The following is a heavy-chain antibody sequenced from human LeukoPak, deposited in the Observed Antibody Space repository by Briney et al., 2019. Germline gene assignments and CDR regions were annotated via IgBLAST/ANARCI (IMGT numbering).Heavy chain of an antibody. J-gene: IGHJ4*02. D-gene: IGHD6-19*01. V-gene: IGHV3-30-3*01. CDR1: GFTFSSYA. CDR3: AKADWGSSGWYYFDY. Sequence: GGSLRLSCAASGFTFSSYAMHWVRQAPGKGLEWVAVISDDGSNKYYADSVKGRFTISRDNSKNTLYLQMNSLRAEDTAVYYCAKADWGSSGWYYFDYWGQGTLVTVSS. CDR2: ISDDGSNK.